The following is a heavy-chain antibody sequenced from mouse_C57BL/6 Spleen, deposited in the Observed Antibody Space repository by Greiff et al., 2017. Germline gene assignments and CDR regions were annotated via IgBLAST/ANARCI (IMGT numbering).Heavy chain of an antibody. J-gene: IGHJ4*01. D-gene: IGHD1-1*01. Sequence: VQLQQSGPELVQPGASVKISCKASGYTFTDYYMNWVKQSHGKSLEWIGDINPNNGGTSYNQKFKGKATLTVDKSSSTAYMELRSLTSEDSAVYYCARGAYYYGSSYAMDYWGQGTSVTVSS. CDR3: ARGAYYYGSSYAMDY. V-gene: IGHV1-26*01. CDR1: GYTFTDYY. CDR2: INPNNGGT.